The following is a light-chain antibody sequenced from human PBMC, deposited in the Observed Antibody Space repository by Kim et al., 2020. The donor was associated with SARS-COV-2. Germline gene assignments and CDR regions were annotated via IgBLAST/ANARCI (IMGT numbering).Light chain of an antibody. J-gene: IGKJ3*01. V-gene: IGKV1-16*01. Sequence: DIQMTQSPSSLSASVGDRVTITCRASRGINSALSWFQQRPGKAPKSLIYGASSLESGVPLRFSGSRSGTDFTLTITSLQPEDFATYYCLQLNTYPFTFGPGTKVDIK. CDR1: RGINSA. CDR3: LQLNTYPFT. CDR2: GAS.